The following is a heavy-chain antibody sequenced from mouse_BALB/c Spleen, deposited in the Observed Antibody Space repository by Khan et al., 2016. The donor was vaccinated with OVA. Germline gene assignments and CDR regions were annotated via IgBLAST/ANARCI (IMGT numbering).Heavy chain of an antibody. J-gene: IGHJ4*01. Sequence: QVQLKESGADLVRPGTSVKMSCKAAGYTFTNYWIGWVIQRPVHGLEWLGDIYPGGGYTNYHEKFKGKATLTADTSSSTAYMQLSSLTSEDSAIYDCVKGNRYVDYAMDYWGQGTSVTVSS. CDR3: VKGNRYVDYAMDY. D-gene: IGHD2-14*01. CDR1: GYTFTNYW. CDR2: IYPGGGYT. V-gene: IGHV1-63*02.